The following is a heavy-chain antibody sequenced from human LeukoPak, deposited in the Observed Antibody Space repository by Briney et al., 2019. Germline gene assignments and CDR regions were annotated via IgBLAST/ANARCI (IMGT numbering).Heavy chain of an antibody. CDR1: GFAFSSYA. CDR3: ARAAAETGAFRDNWFDP. Sequence: PGGSLRLSCAASGFAFSSYAMNWVRQAPGKGLEWVSAINGNGGSTYYADSVKGRFTISRDNSKNTLYLQMNSLRAEDTAVYYCARAAAETGAFRDNWFDPWGQGTLVTVSS. CDR2: INGNGGST. D-gene: IGHD6-19*01. J-gene: IGHJ5*02. V-gene: IGHV3-23*01.